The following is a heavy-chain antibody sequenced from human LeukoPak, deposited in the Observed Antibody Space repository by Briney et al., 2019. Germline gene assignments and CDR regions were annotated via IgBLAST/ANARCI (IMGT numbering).Heavy chain of an antibody. V-gene: IGHV1-2*02. J-gene: IGHJ4*02. CDR3: ARAPYCSGGSCPIDY. Sequence: ASVTVSCKASGYTFTGYYMHWVRQAPGQGLEWMGWINPNSGGTNYAQKFQGRVTMTRDTSISTAYMELSRLRSDDTAVYYCARAPYCSGGSCPIDYWGQGTLVTVSS. D-gene: IGHD2-15*01. CDR2: INPNSGGT. CDR1: GYTFTGYY.